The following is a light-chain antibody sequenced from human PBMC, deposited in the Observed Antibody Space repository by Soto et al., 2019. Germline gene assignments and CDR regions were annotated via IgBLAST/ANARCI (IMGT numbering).Light chain of an antibody. Sequence: TQSPDYLAASLGARATMRCKSSQVLLYSLDNKNYLAWYQQKPGKAPDLLIYSASTLQSGVPSRFSGSGSETEFSLTIRALQPEDFATYYCQQLSRYPLTFGGGTKVDIK. CDR3: QQLSRYPLT. CDR1: QVLLYSLDNKNY. CDR2: SAS. V-gene: IGKV1-9*01. J-gene: IGKJ4*01.